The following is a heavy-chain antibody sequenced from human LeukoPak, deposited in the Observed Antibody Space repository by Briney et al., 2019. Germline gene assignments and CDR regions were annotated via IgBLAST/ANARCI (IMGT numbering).Heavy chain of an antibody. V-gene: IGHV3-23*01. CDR2: ISGSGGST. D-gene: IGHD2-2*01. CDR3: SRNDRFTSSPRYYSDY. J-gene: IGHJ4*02. CDR1: GFTFSNYA. Sequence: GGSLRLSCAASGFTFSNYAMSWVRQAPGKGLEWVSVISGSGGSTFYSDSVKGRFTISRDNSKNTLYLQMNNLRVEDTALYYCSRNDRFTSSPRYYSDYWGQGALVTVSS.